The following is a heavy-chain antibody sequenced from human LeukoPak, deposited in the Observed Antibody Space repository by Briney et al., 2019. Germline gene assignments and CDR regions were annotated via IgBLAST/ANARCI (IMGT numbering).Heavy chain of an antibody. CDR3: AREGQQSYGMDV. J-gene: IGHJ6*02. CDR1: GFTFSNYW. V-gene: IGHV3-7*05. D-gene: IGHD6-13*01. CDR2: IKQGGSEK. Sequence: GGSLRLSCAASGFTFSNYWITWVRQAPGKGPEWVANIKQGGSEKHYVDSVKGRFTISRDDAKNSLYLQMNSLRIEDTAVYYCAREGQQSYGMDVWGQGTTVTVSS.